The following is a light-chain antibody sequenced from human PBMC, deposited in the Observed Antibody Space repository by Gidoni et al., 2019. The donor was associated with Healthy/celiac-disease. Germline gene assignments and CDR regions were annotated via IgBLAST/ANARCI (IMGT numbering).Light chain of an antibody. J-gene: IGKJ1*01. V-gene: IGKV1-5*03. Sequence: DFQMPQSPSTLSASVGERVTITCRASQSISSWLAWYQQKPGKAPKLLIYRASSLESGVPARFSGSGSGTEFTLTISSLQPEDFATYYCQQYNSYSPWTFGQGTKVEIK. CDR3: QQYNSYSPWT. CDR2: RAS. CDR1: QSISSW.